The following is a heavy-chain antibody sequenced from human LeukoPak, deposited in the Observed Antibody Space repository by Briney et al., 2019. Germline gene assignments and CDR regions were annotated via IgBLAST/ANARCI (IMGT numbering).Heavy chain of an antibody. D-gene: IGHD1-14*01. CDR1: GFTISNAW. V-gene: IGHV3-15*01. CDR3: NTILASGKYYYYYYKDV. CDR2: TKSKSDDGTI. Sequence: PGGSLRLSCAASGFTISNAWMNWVRQAPGKGLEWVGRTKSKSDDGTIDYAAPVKGRFTISRDDSKTTLYLQMNSLKTEDTAVYYCNTILASGKYYYYYYKDVWGKGTTVAISS. J-gene: IGHJ6*03.